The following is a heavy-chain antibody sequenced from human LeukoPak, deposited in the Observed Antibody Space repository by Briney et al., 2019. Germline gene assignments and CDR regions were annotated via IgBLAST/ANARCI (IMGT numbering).Heavy chain of an antibody. CDR3: ARYWDEYGGNDPWFDP. CDR1: GGSISSYY. CDR2: IYYSGSN. Sequence: PSETLSLTCTVSGGSISSYYWNWIRQPPGKGLEWIGYIYYSGSNNYNPSLKSRVTISVDTSKNKFSLKLISVTAADTAVYYCARYWDEYGGNDPWFDPWGQGTLVTVSS. J-gene: IGHJ5*02. V-gene: IGHV4-59*01. D-gene: IGHD4-23*01.